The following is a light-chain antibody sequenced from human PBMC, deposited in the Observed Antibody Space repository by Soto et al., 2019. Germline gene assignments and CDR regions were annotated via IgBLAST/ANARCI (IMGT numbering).Light chain of an antibody. CDR2: EVT. Sequence: QSVLTQPPSVSGAPGQTITMSCTGSGSNVGASYDVHWYQQHPGKAPKLIIYEVTDRPSGVSNRFSGSKSGNTASLTISGLQAEDEAEYYCAAWDDSLNGHVFGTGTKLTVL. J-gene: IGLJ1*01. V-gene: IGLV1-40*01. CDR3: AAWDDSLNGHV. CDR1: GSNVGASYD.